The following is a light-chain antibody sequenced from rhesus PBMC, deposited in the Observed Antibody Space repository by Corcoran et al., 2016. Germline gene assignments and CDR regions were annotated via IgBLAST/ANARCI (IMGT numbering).Light chain of an antibody. J-gene: IGKJ4*01. Sequence: DIQMTQSPSSLSASVGDRVTITCQASQSLSNYLNWYQQKPGKIPKLLIYRASSLPSGIPSRFSRSVSWTDFTLTISRLQPEDFATYYCQPGYSYPLTFGGGTKVELK. CDR2: RAS. V-gene: IGKV1S9*01. CDR1: QSLSNY. CDR3: QPGYSYPLT.